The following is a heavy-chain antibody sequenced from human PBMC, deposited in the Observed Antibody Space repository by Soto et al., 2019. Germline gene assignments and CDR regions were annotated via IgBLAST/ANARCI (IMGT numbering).Heavy chain of an antibody. V-gene: IGHV3-66*01. CDR3: AGDGIRDWSTVSAFLLNRSSDL. Sequence: KGLEGVSVIYSGGSTYYADSVKGRFTISRDNSKNTLYLQMNSLRAEDTAFFFQAGDGIRDWSTVSAFLLNRSSDL. CDR2: IYSGGST. D-gene: IGHD3-9*01. J-gene: IGHJ2*01.